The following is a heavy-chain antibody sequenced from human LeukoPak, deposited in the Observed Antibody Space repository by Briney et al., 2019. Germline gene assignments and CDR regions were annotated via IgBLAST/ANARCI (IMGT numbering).Heavy chain of an antibody. CDR2: ISTSSSYI. CDR3: ARDREMGTIRNGFDV. D-gene: IGHD5-24*01. J-gene: IGHJ3*01. CDR1: GLTFSAYI. V-gene: IGHV3-21*01. Sequence: GGSLRLSCAASGLTFSAYIMNWVRQAPGKGLEWVSSISTSSSYIYYADSVKGRFTVSRDNAKNSLFLQMNSLRAEDTALYYCARDREMGTIRNGFDVWGQGTIVSVSS.